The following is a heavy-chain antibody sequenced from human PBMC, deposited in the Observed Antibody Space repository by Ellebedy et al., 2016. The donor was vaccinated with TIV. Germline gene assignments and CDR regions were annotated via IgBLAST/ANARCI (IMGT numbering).Heavy chain of an antibody. CDR3: AKDWRNHYYYYGMDV. V-gene: IGHV3-23*01. CDR2: ISGSGGST. CDR1: GSTFSSFA. Sequence: GGSLRLXXPASGSTFSSFAMSWVRQAPGKGLEWVSAISGSGGSTYYADSVKGRFTISRDNSKNTLYLQMTSLRAEDTAVYYCAKDWRNHYYYYGMDVWGQGTTVTVSS. J-gene: IGHJ6*02.